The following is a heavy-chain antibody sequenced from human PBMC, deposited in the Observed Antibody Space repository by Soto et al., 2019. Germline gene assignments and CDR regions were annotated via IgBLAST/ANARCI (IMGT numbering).Heavy chain of an antibody. Sequence: QLQLQESGPGLVKPSETLSLTCTVSGGSISSSSYYWGWIRQPPGKGLEWIGSIYYSGSTYYNPSLKSQVTISVDTSKTQFSLKLSSVTAADTAVYSCARPSGSYLYYFDYWGQGTLVTVSS. D-gene: IGHD1-26*01. CDR2: IYYSGST. CDR3: ARPSGSYLYYFDY. J-gene: IGHJ4*02. V-gene: IGHV4-39*01. CDR1: GGSISSSSYY.